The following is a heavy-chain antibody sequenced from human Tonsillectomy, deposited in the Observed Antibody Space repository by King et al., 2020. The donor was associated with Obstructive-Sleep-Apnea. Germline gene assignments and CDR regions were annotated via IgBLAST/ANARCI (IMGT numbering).Heavy chain of an antibody. CDR2: MSWNSYSI. CDR3: ARDNHGLDV. J-gene: IGHJ6*02. Sequence: VQLVESGGGLVQPGRSLRLSCAASGFTFDDYAMHWVRQSPGKGLEWVSGMSWNSYSIDYADSVKGRFTISRDNAKNSLYLQMNSLRAEDTASYYCARDNHGLDVWGQGTTVTVPS. V-gene: IGHV3-9*01. CDR1: GFTFDDYA.